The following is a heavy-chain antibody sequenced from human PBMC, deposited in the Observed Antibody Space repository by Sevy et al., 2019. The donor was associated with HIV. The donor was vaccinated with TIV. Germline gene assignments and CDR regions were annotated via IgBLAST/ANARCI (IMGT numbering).Heavy chain of an antibody. V-gene: IGHV1-2*02. CDR1: GYTFTDSY. CDR2: INPNSGGT. D-gene: IGHD5-18*01. Sequence: AAVEVSCKASGYTFTDSYMHWVRQAPRQGLERMGWINPNSGGTNYPQKFKGRVTMTRDTSISTAYMELRRLRSDDTAVYYCARHRIQLWLAWFDPWGQGTLVTVSS. CDR3: ARHRIQLWLAWFDP. J-gene: IGHJ5*02.